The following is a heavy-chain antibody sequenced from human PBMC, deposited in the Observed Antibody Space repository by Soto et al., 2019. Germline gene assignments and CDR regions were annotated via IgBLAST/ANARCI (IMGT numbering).Heavy chain of an antibody. CDR2: ISSSSSDT. V-gene: IGHV3-11*06. D-gene: IGHD1-26*01. CDR3: VRDIARVGDTYYYDY. CDR1: GFTFSDYY. J-gene: IGHJ4*02. Sequence: PGGSLRLSCAASGFTFSDYYMSWIRQAPGKGLEWVSYISSSSSDTNYADSVRGRFTISRDNAKNSLYPQMNGLRAEDTAVYYCVRDIARVGDTYYYDYWGQGTLVTVSS.